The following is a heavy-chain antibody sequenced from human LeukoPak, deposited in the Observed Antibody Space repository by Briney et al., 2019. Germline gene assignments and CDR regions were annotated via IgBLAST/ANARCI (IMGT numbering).Heavy chain of an antibody. CDR2: INPNSGGT. CDR1: GYTFTGYY. Sequence: ASVKVSCKASGYTFTGYYMHWVRQAPGQGLEWMGWINPNSGGTNYAQKSQGRVTMTRDTSISTAYMELSRLRSDDTAVYYCARVVLYGSGRLSWPNYGMDVWGQGTTVTVSS. J-gene: IGHJ6*02. D-gene: IGHD3-10*01. CDR3: ARVVLYGSGRLSWPNYGMDV. V-gene: IGHV1-2*02.